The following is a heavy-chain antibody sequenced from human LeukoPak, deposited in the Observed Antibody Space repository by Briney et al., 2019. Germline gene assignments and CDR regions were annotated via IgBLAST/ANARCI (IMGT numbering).Heavy chain of an antibody. V-gene: IGHV4-30-4*08. Sequence: SETLSLTCTVSGGSISSGDYYWSWIRQPPGKGLEWIGYIYYSGSTHYNPSLKSRVTISVDTSKNQFSLKLSSVTAADTAVYYCARKEMKGTQRPIDYWGQGTLVSVSS. CDR1: GGSISSGDYY. D-gene: IGHD1-14*01. CDR3: ARKEMKGTQRPIDY. CDR2: IYYSGST. J-gene: IGHJ4*02.